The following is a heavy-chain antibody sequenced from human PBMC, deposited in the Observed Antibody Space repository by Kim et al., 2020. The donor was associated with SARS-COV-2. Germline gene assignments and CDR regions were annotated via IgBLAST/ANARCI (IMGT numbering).Heavy chain of an antibody. CDR1: GFSFSSYA. J-gene: IGHJ4*02. D-gene: IGHD2-15*01. CDR3: AKWVLSGGVGYFDS. CDR2: INSGGGGT. Sequence: GGSLRLSCVASGFSFSSYAMSWVRQAPGRGLEWVSTINSGGGGTYYADSVKGRLTISRDTSRNTLYLHMNRLRAEDTAIYYCAKWVLSGGVGYFDSWGQGTLVSVYS. V-gene: IGHV3-23*01.